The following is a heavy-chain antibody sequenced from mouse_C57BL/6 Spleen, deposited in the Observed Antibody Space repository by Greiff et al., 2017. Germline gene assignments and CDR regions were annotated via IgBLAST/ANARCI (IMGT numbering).Heavy chain of an antibody. D-gene: IGHD1-1*01. J-gene: IGHJ2*01. V-gene: IGHV5-4*03. CDR1: GFTFSSYA. Sequence: DVMLVESGGGLVKPGGSLKLSCAASGFTFSSYAMSWVRQTPEKRLEWVATISDGGSYTYYPDNVKGRFTISRDNAKNNLYLQMSHLKSEDTAMYYCASAPYYYGSRPYYFDYWGQGTTLTVSS. CDR3: ASAPYYYGSRPYYFDY. CDR2: ISDGGSYT.